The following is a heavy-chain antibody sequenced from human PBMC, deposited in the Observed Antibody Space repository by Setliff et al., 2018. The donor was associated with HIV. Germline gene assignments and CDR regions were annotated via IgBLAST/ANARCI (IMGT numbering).Heavy chain of an antibody. D-gene: IGHD1-7*01. J-gene: IGHJ6*03. CDR1: DDSISRSSYY. CDR2: IYHSGST. CDR3: ARVGGTTWGVYYYYYYMDV. Sequence: SETLSLTCTVTDDSISRSSYYWAWIRQSPGKGLEWIGTIYHSGSTYYNPSLKSRVTISVDTSKNQFSLRLSSVTAADTAVYYCARVGGTTWGVYYYYYYMDVWGKGTTVTVSS. V-gene: IGHV4-39*01.